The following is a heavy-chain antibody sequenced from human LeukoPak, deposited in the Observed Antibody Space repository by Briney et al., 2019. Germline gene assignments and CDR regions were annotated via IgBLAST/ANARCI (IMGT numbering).Heavy chain of an antibody. Sequence: PSETLSLTCTVSGGSISSGDYYWGWIRQPPGKGLEWIGYIYYSGSTYYNPSLKSRVTISVDTSKNQFSLKLSSVTAADTAVYYCARGGITIFAFDIWGQGTMVTVSS. J-gene: IGHJ3*02. CDR3: ARGGITIFAFDI. D-gene: IGHD3-9*01. CDR2: IYYSGST. CDR1: GGSISSGDYY. V-gene: IGHV4-30-4*01.